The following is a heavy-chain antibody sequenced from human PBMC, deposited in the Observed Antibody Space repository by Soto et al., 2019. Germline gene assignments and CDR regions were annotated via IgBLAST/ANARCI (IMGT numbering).Heavy chain of an antibody. CDR2: ISGSGGST. CDR3: AKTTVTDYYYYGMDV. Sequence: VGSLRLSCAASGFTFSSYAMSWVRQAPGKGLEWVSAISGSGGSTYYADSVKGRFTISRDNSKNTLYLQMSSLRAEDTAVYYCAKTTVTDYYYYGMDVWGQGTTVTVYS. J-gene: IGHJ6*02. V-gene: IGHV3-23*01. CDR1: GFTFSSYA. D-gene: IGHD4-17*01.